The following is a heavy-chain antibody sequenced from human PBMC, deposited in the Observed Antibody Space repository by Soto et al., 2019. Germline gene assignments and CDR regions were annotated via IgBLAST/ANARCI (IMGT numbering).Heavy chain of an antibody. CDR1: GFTYSSSA. CDR3: ANRNGNDNYGMDV. D-gene: IGHD1-1*01. Sequence: GGSLSLSCAASGFTYSSSAMSWVRQAPGKGLEWVSGITGSGGSTYYADSVKGRFTISRDNSKDTLYLQMNSLRAEDTAVYFCANRNGNDNYGMDVWGQGTTVTVSS. J-gene: IGHJ6*02. CDR2: ITGSGGST. V-gene: IGHV3-23*01.